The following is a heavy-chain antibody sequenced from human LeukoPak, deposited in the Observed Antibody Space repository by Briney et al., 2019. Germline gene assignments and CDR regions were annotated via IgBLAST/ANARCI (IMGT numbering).Heavy chain of an antibody. CDR3: ARDVGGPTFDY. D-gene: IGHD2-15*01. J-gene: IGHJ4*02. CDR2: IYKSGYT. CDR1: GGSISGDY. Sequence: SETLSLTCSVSGGSISGDYWSWIRQPPGKGLEWIGNIYKSGYTNYKPYLKSRVTISMDTSKNQFSLKLTSVTAADTAVYYCARDVGGPTFDYWGQGTLVTVSS. V-gene: IGHV4-4*08.